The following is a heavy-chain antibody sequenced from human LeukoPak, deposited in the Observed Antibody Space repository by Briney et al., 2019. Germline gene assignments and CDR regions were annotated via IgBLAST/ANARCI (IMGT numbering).Heavy chain of an antibody. D-gene: IGHD3-10*01. CDR3: ARLDYYGSGSYYDY. CDR1: GFTFSSYA. Sequence: GRSLRLSCAASGFTFSSYAMHWVRQAPGKGLEWVAVISYDGSNKYYADSVKGRFTISRDNAKNSLYLQMNSLRAEDTAVYYCARLDYYGSGSYYDYWGQGTLVTVSS. V-gene: IGHV3-30-3*01. CDR2: ISYDGSNK. J-gene: IGHJ4*02.